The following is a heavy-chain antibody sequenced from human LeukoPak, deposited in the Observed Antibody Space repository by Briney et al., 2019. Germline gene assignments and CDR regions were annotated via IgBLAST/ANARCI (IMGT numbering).Heavy chain of an antibody. CDR1: RYTFTSYD. CDR3: ARVPRRGDQFDP. D-gene: IGHD3-10*01. V-gene: IGHV1-8*01. J-gene: IGHJ5*02. Sequence: ASVKVFCKASRYTFTSYDINWVRRATGQGLEWMGWMNPQSGDTVYAQKFQGRVTMTRSPSITTAYMELTSLTYEDTAVYYCARVPRRGDQFDPWGQGTLVTVSS. CDR2: MNPQSGDT.